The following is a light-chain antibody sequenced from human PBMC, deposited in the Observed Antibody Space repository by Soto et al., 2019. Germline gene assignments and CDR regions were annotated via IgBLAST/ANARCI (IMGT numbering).Light chain of an antibody. V-gene: IGLV2-14*03. J-gene: IGLJ2*01. Sequence: QSALAQPASVSGSPGQSITISCAGTSSDVGAYNYVSWYQQHPGKAPKLMIYDVTNRPSGISNRFSGSKSGNTASLTISGLQAEDEADYYCSSYTSSGTRIFGEGTKLTVL. CDR1: SSDVGAYNY. CDR2: DVT. CDR3: SSYTSSGTRI.